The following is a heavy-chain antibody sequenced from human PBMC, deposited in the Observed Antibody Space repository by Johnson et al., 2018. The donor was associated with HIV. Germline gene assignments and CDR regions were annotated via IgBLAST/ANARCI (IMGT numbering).Heavy chain of an antibody. J-gene: IGHJ3*02. CDR1: GFTFSSNY. CDR3: AKPSTESAFDI. CDR2: FSWNGAAI. V-gene: IGHV3-23*04. Sequence: MQLVESGGGVVQPGRSLRLSCAASGFTFSSNYMSWVRQAPGKGLEWVSGFSWNGAAIGYADSVKGRFTISRDNSKNTLYLQMNSLRAEDTAVYYCAKPSTESAFDIWGQGTMVTVSS. D-gene: IGHD1-1*01.